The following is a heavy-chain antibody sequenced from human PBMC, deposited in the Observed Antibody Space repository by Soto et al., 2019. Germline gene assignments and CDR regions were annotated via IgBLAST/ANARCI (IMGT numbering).Heavy chain of an antibody. CDR3: AAAGPDY. CDR2: ISGSGDST. CDR1: GFTFSTYA. V-gene: IGHV3-23*01. D-gene: IGHD6-13*01. J-gene: IGHJ4*02. Sequence: PGGSLRLSCAASGFTFSTYAMSWVRQAPGKGLEWVSGISGSGDSTYYADSVKGRFTISRDNSKNTLFLQMNSLGAEDTAVYYCAAAGPDYWGQGTLVTVSS.